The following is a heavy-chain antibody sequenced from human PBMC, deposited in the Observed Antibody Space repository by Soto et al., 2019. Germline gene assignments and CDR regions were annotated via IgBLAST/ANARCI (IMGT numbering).Heavy chain of an antibody. V-gene: IGHV4-34*01. D-gene: IGHD3-3*01. J-gene: IGHJ5*02. Sequence: SETLSLTCAVYGGSFSCYYWSWIRQPPGKGLEWIGEINHSGSTNYNPSLKSRVTISVDTSKTQISLKLSSVTAADTAVYYCARYLTIFGVVNTWFDPWGQGTLVTVSS. CDR3: ARYLTIFGVVNTWFDP. CDR2: INHSGST. CDR1: GGSFSCYY.